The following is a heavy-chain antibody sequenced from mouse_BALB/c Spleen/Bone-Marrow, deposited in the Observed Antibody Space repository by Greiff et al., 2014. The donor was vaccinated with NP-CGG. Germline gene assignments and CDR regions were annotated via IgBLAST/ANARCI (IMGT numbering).Heavy chain of an antibody. CDR1: GYTFTSYV. V-gene: IGHV1-14*01. Sequence: VQLQQPGPELVKPGASVKMSCKASGYTFTSYVMHWVKQKPGQGLEWIGYINPYNDGTKYNEKFKGKATLTSDKSSSTAYMELSSLTSEYSAVYYCARPRQLGLPYYSDYWGRGTTLTVSS. J-gene: IGHJ2*01. D-gene: IGHD3-2*01. CDR3: ARPRQLGLPYYSDY. CDR2: INPYNDGT.